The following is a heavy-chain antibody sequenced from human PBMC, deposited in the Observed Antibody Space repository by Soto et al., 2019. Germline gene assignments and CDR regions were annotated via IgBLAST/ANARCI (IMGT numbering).Heavy chain of an antibody. V-gene: IGHV2-5*02. CDR2: IYWDDDK. CDR1: GFSLSTSGVG. CDR3: ARNYYGSGYYYYGMDV. Sequence: QITLKESGPTLVKPTQTLTLTCTFSGFSLSTSGVGVGWIRQPPGKALEWLALIYWDDDKRYSPSLKSRLTIPKDTSKNQVVLTMTNMDPVDTATYYCARNYYGSGYYYYGMDVWGQGTTVTVSS. D-gene: IGHD3-10*01. J-gene: IGHJ6*02.